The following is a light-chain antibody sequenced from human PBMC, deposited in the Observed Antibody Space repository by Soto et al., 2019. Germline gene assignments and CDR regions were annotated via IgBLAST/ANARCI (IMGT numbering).Light chain of an antibody. J-gene: IGKJ4*01. V-gene: IGKV3-15*01. CDR2: GAS. Sequence: EIVMTQSPATLSVSPGERATLSCRASQSVSSNLAWYQQKPGQAPRLLIYGASTRATGIPARFSGSGSGTEFTLTISSLEPEDFAVYYCQQRSNCPLTFGGGTKVEIK. CDR3: QQRSNCPLT. CDR1: QSVSSN.